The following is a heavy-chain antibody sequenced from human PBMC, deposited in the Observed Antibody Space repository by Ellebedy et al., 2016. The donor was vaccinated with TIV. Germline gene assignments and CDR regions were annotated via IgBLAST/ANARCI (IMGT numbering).Heavy chain of an antibody. Sequence: MPSETLSLTCTVSGGSITGSHWSWIRQPPGQGLEWIGYIYYSGSTYYNPSLKSRITISVDTSKNQFSLKLSSMTAADTAMYYCARVTELGDAFDIWGQGTMVTVSS. CDR1: GGSITGSH. J-gene: IGHJ3*02. CDR3: ARVTELGDAFDI. D-gene: IGHD7-27*01. V-gene: IGHV4-30-4*01. CDR2: IYYSGST.